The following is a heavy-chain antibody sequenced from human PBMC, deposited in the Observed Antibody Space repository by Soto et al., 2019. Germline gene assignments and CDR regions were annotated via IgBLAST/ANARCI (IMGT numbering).Heavy chain of an antibody. V-gene: IGHV1-8*02. CDR3: GRGPSPRAPAGGTPYYYAMDV. J-gene: IGHJ6*02. Sequence: QVQLVQSGAEVKQSGASVKVSCKASGYDFTAYDINWVRQASGQGLEWMGWMNPINGATGSARRYQGRVSITRNTATGTAYLELTSLRSDDSAVYYCGRGPSPRAPAGGTPYYYAMDVWGRGTTVTVSS. CDR2: MNPINGAT. D-gene: IGHD6-13*01. CDR1: GYDFTAYD.